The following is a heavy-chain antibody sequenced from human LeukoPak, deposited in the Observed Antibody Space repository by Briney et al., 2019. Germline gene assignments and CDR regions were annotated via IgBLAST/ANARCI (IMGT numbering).Heavy chain of an antibody. CDR3: AREHRVGGSGSYGVDY. D-gene: IGHD3-10*01. CDR1: GGSISSGGYY. Sequence: PSQTLSLTCTVSGGSISSGGYYWSWIRQHPGKGLEWIGYIYYSGSTYYNPSLKSRVTISVDTSKNQFSLKLGSVTAADTAVYYCAREHRVGGSGSYGVDYWGQGTLVTVSS. V-gene: IGHV4-31*03. J-gene: IGHJ4*02. CDR2: IYYSGST.